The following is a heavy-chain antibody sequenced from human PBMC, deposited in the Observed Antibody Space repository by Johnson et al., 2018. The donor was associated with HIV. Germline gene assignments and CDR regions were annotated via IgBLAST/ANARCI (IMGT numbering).Heavy chain of an antibody. V-gene: IGHV3-30*02. CDR2: IRYDVSNK. D-gene: IGHD1-26*01. CDR1: GFTFNTYG. J-gene: IGHJ3*02. Sequence: QVQLVESGGGVVQPGGSLRLSCTASGFTFNTYGMHWVRQAPGKGLEWVAFIRYDVSNKYYVDSVKGRFTISIDNSKNTLYLQMKSLRAEDTAVYYCAKESKWESRTPHDFDIWGQGTMVTVSS. CDR3: AKESKWESRTPHDFDI.